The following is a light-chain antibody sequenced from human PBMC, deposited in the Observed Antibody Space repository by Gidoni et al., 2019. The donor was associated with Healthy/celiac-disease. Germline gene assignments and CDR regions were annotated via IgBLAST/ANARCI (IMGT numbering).Light chain of an antibody. Sequence: DIHMTQSPSSLSASVGDRVTITCRARQSISSYLNWYKQKPGKAPKLLIYAASSLQSGVPSRFSGSGSGTDFTLTISSLQPEDFATYYCQQSYSTPRSFGQGTKLEIK. CDR2: AAS. CDR1: QSISSY. V-gene: IGKV1-39*01. CDR3: QQSYSTPRS. J-gene: IGKJ2*04.